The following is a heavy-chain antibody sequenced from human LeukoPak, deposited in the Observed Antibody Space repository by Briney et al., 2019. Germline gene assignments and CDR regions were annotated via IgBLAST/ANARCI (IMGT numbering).Heavy chain of an antibody. CDR3: AIKAGPYDSSGYYY. D-gene: IGHD3-22*01. Sequence: SMKVSCKASGGTFSSYAISWVRQAPGQGLEWMGGIIPIFGTANYAQKFQGRVTITTDESTSTAYMELSSLRSEDTAVYYCAIKAGPYDSSGYYYWGQGTLVTVSS. CDR2: IIPIFGTA. V-gene: IGHV1-69*05. J-gene: IGHJ4*02. CDR1: GGTFSSYA.